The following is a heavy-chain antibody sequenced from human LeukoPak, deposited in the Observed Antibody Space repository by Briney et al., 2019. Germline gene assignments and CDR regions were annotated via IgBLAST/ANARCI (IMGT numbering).Heavy chain of an antibody. CDR2: IYTSGST. CDR1: GGSISSSSYY. J-gene: IGHJ6*03. Sequence: PSETLSLTCTVSGGSISSSSYYWGWIRQPAGKGLEWIGRIYTSGSTNYNPSLKSRVTMSVDTSKNQFSLKLSSVTAADTAVYYCARGVGVGSYYYYYYMDVWGKGTTVTVSS. D-gene: IGHD1-26*01. V-gene: IGHV4-61*02. CDR3: ARGVGVGSYYYYYYMDV.